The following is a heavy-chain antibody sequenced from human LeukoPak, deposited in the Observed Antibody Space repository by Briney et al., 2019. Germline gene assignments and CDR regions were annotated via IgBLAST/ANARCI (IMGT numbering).Heavy chain of an antibody. CDR3: ARVVVTAIPSGNYGMDV. Sequence: PSETLSLTCTVSGGSISSSSYYWGWIRQPPGKGLEWIGSIYYSGSTYYNPSLKSRVTISVDTSKNQFSLKLSSVTAADTAVYYCARVVVTAIPSGNYGMDVWGQGTTVTVSS. J-gene: IGHJ6*02. D-gene: IGHD2-21*02. CDR1: GGSISSSSYY. V-gene: IGHV4-39*07. CDR2: IYYSGST.